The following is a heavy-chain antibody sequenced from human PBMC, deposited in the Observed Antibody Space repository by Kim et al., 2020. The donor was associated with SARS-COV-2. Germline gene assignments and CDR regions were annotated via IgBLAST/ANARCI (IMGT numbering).Heavy chain of an antibody. CDR1: GVSITDNYY. Sequence: SETLSLTCTVSGVSITDNYYWGWIRQTPGKGLEWIGSFSYGGSTYYTPSLESRVTISVDTSKKQFSLKLRTVSAADKAVYYCAATTYYGSGAYYKWSYF. V-gene: IGHV4-39*01. J-gene: IGHJ2*01. CDR3: AATTYYGSGAYYKWSYF. D-gene: IGHD3-10*01. CDR2: FSYGGST.